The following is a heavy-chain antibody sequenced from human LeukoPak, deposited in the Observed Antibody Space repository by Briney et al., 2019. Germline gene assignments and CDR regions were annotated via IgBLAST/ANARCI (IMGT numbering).Heavy chain of an antibody. V-gene: IGHV3-21*01. CDR2: ISSSSSYI. CDR3: TTTYGDYYFDY. CDR1: GFTFSSYS. J-gene: IGHJ4*02. Sequence: GGSLRLSCAASGFTFSSYSMNWVRQAPGKGLEWVSSISSSSSYIYYADSVKGRFTMSRDNAKNSLYLQMNSLRAEDTAVYYCTTTYGDYYFDYWGQGTLVTVSS. D-gene: IGHD4-17*01.